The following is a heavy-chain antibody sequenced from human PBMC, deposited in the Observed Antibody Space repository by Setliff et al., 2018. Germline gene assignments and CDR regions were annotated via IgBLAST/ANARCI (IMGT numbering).Heavy chain of an antibody. V-gene: IGHV4-4*02. CDR2: INHSGNT. J-gene: IGHJ6*02. CDR1: GGSISSSDSNTNW. Sequence: SETLSLTCAVSGGSISSSDSNTNWWSWVRQPPGKGLEWIGEINHSGNTNYNPSLKSRVTVSVDKPKNQFSLKLSSVTAADTAVYYCARVEEFYYDRSGYYLYYYYGMDVWGQGTTVTVSS. CDR3: ARVEEFYYDRSGYYLYYYYGMDV. D-gene: IGHD3-22*01.